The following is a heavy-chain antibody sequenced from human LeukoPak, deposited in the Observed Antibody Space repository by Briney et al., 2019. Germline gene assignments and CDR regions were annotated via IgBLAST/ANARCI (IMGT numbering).Heavy chain of an antibody. CDR3: AKVDMYCSSTSCHYDAFDI. Sequence: SGGSLRLSCAASGFTFSSYAMSWVRQAPGKGLEWVSAISGSGGSTYYADSVKGRFTISRDNSKNTLYLQMDSLRAEDTTVYYCAKVDMYCSSTSCHYDAFDIWGQGTMVTVSS. CDR1: GFTFSSYA. J-gene: IGHJ3*02. D-gene: IGHD2-2*01. V-gene: IGHV3-23*01. CDR2: ISGSGGST.